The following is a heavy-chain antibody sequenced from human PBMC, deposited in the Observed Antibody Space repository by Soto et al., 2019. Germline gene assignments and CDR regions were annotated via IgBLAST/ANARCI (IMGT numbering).Heavy chain of an antibody. CDR2: FYYSGST. V-gene: IGHV4-39*01. J-gene: IGHJ4*02. D-gene: IGHD3-9*01. CDR1: GGSISSSSYY. Sequence: QMQLQESGPGLVKPSETLSLTCTVSGGSISSSSYYWGWIRQSPGKGLEWIGSFYYSGSTYYNPSLRSQVTVSVDTSKNQFSLKLSSVTAADTAVYYCAGVLLRSFDWTRGNYFDYLGQGTLVTVPS. CDR3: AGVLLRSFDWTRGNYFDY.